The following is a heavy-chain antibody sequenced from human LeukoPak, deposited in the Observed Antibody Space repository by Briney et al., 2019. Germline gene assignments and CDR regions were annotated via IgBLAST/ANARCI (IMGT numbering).Heavy chain of an antibody. CDR1: GFTLSGFA. CDR3: ARDLGGYGYYGMDV. J-gene: IGHJ6*02. Sequence: GGSLRLSCAASGFTLSGFAMHWVRQAPGKGLEWVAVLLHDGSEKYYADSVKGRFTISRDTSKNMVYLQMNSLRAEEAAVYYCARDLGGYGYYGMDVWGQGTTVTVSS. D-gene: IGHD3-22*01. CDR2: LLHDGSEK. V-gene: IGHV3-30-3*01.